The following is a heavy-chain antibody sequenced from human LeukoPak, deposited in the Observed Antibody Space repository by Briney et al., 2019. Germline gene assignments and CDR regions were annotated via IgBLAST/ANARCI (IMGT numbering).Heavy chain of an antibody. CDR1: GFTFSNYG. CDR2: ISGSAATI. D-gene: IGHD3-9*01. V-gene: IGHV3-23*01. Sequence: GGTLRLSCAASGFTFSNYGMTWVRQAPGKGLEWVSSISGSAATISYADSVKGRFTISRDNAKNSLYLQMNSLRAEDTAVYYCTRGGDDILTGYPFDYWGQGTLVTVSS. J-gene: IGHJ4*02. CDR3: TRGGDDILTGYPFDY.